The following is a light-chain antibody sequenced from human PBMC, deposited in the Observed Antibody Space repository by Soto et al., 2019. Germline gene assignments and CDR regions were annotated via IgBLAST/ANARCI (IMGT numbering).Light chain of an antibody. CDR1: SGHSSYI. J-gene: IGLJ3*02. CDR3: ETWDRNSWV. Sequence: QSVLAQSSSASASLGSSVKLTCTLSSGHSSYIIAWHQQQPGKAPRYLMNLETSGSYNKGSGVPDRFSGSSSGADRYLTISTLQFEGEAGYYCETWDRNSWVFGGGTQLTVL. V-gene: IGLV4-60*02. CDR2: LETSGSY.